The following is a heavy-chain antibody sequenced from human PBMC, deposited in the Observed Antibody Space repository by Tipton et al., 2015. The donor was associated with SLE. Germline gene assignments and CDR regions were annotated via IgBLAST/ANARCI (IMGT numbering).Heavy chain of an antibody. CDR1: GGSISSGGYY. CDR2: IYYSGST. Sequence: TLSLTCTVSGGSISSGGYYWSWIRQPPGKGLEWIGYIYYSGSTTYNPSLKSRVTIPVDTSKNQFSLKLSSVTAADTAIYYCARDCGGPFDYWGQGTLVTVSS. D-gene: IGHD3-10*01. CDR3: ARDCGGPFDY. V-gene: IGHV4-61*08. J-gene: IGHJ4*02.